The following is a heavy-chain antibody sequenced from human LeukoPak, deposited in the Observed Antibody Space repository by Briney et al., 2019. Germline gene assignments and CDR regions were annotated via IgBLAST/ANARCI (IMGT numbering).Heavy chain of an antibody. V-gene: IGHV3-72*01. Sequence: GGSLRLSCAASGFTFSDHYMDWVRQAPGHGLEWSGRNTNKAHSYSTEYAASVKGRFTISRDDSKRSLYLQMNSLKTEDTAVYFCGVWIGDKGGYWGQGTLVTVSS. CDR3: GVWIGDKGGY. CDR2: NTNKAHSYST. CDR1: GFTFSDHY. D-gene: IGHD3-10*01. J-gene: IGHJ4*02.